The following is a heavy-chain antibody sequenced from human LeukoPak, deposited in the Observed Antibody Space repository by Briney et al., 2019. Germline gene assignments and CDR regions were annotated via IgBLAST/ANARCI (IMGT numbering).Heavy chain of an antibody. V-gene: IGHV3-33*01. CDR1: GFTFSSYG. Sequence: GRSLRLSCAASGFTFSSYGMHWVRQTPGKGLEWVTITWSDGTNKYYADSVKGRFTISRDNSKNTLYLQMNSLRAEDTAVYYCARGSGSFSGGFDYWGQGTLVSVSS. D-gene: IGHD1-26*01. J-gene: IGHJ4*02. CDR2: TWSDGTNK. CDR3: ARGSGSFSGGFDY.